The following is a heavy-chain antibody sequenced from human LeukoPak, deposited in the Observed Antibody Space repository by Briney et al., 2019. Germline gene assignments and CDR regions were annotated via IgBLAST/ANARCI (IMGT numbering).Heavy chain of an antibody. D-gene: IGHD3-22*01. J-gene: IGHJ4*02. CDR2: ISSSGSTI. V-gene: IGHV3-11*01. CDR3: ARVLDYYDSSGLAFDY. CDR1: GFTFSDYY. Sequence: PGGSLRLSCAASGFTFSDYYMSWIRQAPGKGLEWVSYISSSGSTIYYADSVKGRFTISRDNAKNSLYLQMNSLRAEDTAVYYCARVLDYYDSSGLAFDYWGQGTLVTVPS.